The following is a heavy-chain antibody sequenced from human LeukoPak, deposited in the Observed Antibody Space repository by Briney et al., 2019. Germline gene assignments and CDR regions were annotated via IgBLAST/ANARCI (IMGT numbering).Heavy chain of an antibody. CDR3: ARRVPAAPWAFDI. CDR2: IFYRGGT. D-gene: IGHD2-2*01. CDR1: GGSISSGAYY. Sequence: SQTLSLTCTVSGGSISSGAYYWSWIRQHPGKGLEWIGYIFYRGGTYYNPSLKSRVTISVDTSKNQFSLKLSSVTAADTAVYYCARRVPAAPWAFDIWGQGTMVTVSS. V-gene: IGHV4-30-4*08. J-gene: IGHJ3*02.